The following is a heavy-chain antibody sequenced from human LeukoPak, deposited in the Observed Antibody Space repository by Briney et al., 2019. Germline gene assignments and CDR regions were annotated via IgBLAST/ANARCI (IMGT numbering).Heavy chain of an antibody. CDR3: ARAGWWELPRYAFDI. CDR1: GYTFTGYY. D-gene: IGHD1-26*01. V-gene: IGHV1-2*02. Sequence: ASVKVSCKASGYTFTGYYMHWVRQAPGQGLEWMGWINPNSGGTNYAQKFQGRVTMTRDTSISTAYMELSRLRSDDTAVYYCARAGWWELPRYAFDIWGQGTMVTVSS. CDR2: INPNSGGT. J-gene: IGHJ3*02.